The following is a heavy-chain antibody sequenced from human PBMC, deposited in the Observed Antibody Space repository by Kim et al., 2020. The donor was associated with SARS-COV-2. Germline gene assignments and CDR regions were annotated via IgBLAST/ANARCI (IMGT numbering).Heavy chain of an antibody. CDR3: ASQYYYDSSGTLDY. J-gene: IGHJ4*02. D-gene: IGHD3-22*01. CDR2: SYYSGST. CDR1: GGSISSSSYY. Sequence: SETLSLTCTVSGGSISSSSYYWGCIRQPPGKGLEWIGSSYYSGSTYYNPSLKSRVTISVDTSKNQFSLKLSSVTAADTAVYYCASQYYYDSSGTLDYWGQGTLVTVSS. V-gene: IGHV4-39*01.